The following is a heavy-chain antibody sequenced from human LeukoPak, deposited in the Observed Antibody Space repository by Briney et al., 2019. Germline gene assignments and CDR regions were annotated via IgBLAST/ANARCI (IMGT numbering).Heavy chain of an antibody. CDR2: IYTSGST. Sequence: SQTLSLTCTVSGGSISSGSYYWNWIRQPAGKGLEWIGRIYTSGSTNYNPSLKSRVTISVDTSKNQFSLKLSSATAADTAVYYCARGTYYYDSSGYYHPYYFDYWGQGTLVTVSS. J-gene: IGHJ4*02. CDR1: GGSISSGSYY. CDR3: ARGTYYYDSSGYYHPYYFDY. D-gene: IGHD3-22*01. V-gene: IGHV4-61*02.